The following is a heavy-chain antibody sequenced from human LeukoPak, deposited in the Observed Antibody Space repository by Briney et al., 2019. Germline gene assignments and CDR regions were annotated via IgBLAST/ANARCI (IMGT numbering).Heavy chain of an antibody. D-gene: IGHD1/OR15-1a*01. CDR1: GFTFSDFW. CDR3: ARGTRQAVGRLFDP. J-gene: IGHJ5*02. Sequence: AGGSLRLSCAASGFTFSDFWMSWVRQAPGKGLEWVANINQDGREKYYVDSVKGRFTISRENAKNSLFLQLNSLRAEDTAVYYCARGTRQAVGRLFDPWGQGALVTVSS. V-gene: IGHV3-7*05. CDR2: INQDGREK.